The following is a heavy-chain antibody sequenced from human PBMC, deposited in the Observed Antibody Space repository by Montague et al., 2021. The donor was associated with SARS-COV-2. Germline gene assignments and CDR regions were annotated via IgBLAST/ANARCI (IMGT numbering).Heavy chain of an antibody. Sequence: SETLSLTCSVSGASISSHYWSWIRQSPGKGLEWIGYIYYSGTTIXNPSLESRVTISVDTSSNVFSLNLRSVTAADTAIYYCARYGAVADAFDIWGQGTVVTVS. CDR1: GASISSHY. V-gene: IGHV4-59*11. J-gene: IGHJ3*02. D-gene: IGHD6-19*01. CDR3: ARYGAVADAFDI. CDR2: IYYSGTT.